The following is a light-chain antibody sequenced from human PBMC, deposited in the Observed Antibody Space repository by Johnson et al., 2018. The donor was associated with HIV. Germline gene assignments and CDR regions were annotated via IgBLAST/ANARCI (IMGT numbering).Light chain of an antibody. CDR1: SSNIGNNY. CDR2: DNN. V-gene: IGLV1-51*01. CDR3: GTWDSSLSVTYV. J-gene: IGLJ1*01. Sequence: QSVLTQPPSVSAAPGQKVTISCSGSSSNIGNNYVSWYQQLPGTAPKLLIYDNNKRPSGIPDRFYGSKSGTSATLGINGLQPGAEADYYCGTWDSSLSVTYVFRTGSTVTVL.